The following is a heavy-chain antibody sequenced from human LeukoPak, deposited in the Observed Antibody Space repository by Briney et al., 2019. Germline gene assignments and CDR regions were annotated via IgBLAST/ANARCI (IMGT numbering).Heavy chain of an antibody. CDR1: GFTFSAYD. CDR2: ISSSSTTK. J-gene: IGHJ4*02. D-gene: IGHD3-10*01. CDR3: ARAFTPGIRKALWIGDSL. V-gene: IGHV3-48*04. Sequence: GGSLRLSCAASGFTFSAYDMNWVRQAPGKGLKWLSYISSSSTTKYHADSVKGRFTISRDNTKNSLYLQMNSLRAEDTGVYYCARAFTPGIRKALWIGDSLWDQGTLVTVSS.